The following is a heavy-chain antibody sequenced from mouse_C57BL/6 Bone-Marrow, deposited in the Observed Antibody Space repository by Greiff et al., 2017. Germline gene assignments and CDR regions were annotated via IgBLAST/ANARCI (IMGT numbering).Heavy chain of an antibody. CDR2: IYPGDGDT. CDR3: ARGGYY. V-gene: IGHV1-82*01. J-gene: IGHJ2*01. CDR1: GYAFSSSW. Sequence: QVQLKESGPELVKPGASVKISCKASGYAFSSSWMNWVKQRPGKGLEWIGRIYPGDGDTNYNGKFKGKATLTAAKSSSTAYMQLSSLTSEGSAVYFCARGGYYWGQGTTLTVSS.